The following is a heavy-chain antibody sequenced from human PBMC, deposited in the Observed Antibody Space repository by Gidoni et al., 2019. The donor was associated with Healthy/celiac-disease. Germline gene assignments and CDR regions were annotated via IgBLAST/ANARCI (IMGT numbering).Heavy chain of an antibody. D-gene: IGHD2-15*01. J-gene: IGHJ4*02. CDR1: GLTFSRYG. CDR2: IWYDGSNK. Sequence: QVQLVESGGGVVQPGRSLSLSCAASGLTFSRYGMHWVRQAPGKGLEWVAVIWYDGSNKYYADSVKGRFTISRDNSKNTLYLQMNSLRAEDTAVYYCARGASGGGAYYFDYWGQGTLVTVSS. CDR3: ARGASGGGAYYFDY. V-gene: IGHV3-33*01.